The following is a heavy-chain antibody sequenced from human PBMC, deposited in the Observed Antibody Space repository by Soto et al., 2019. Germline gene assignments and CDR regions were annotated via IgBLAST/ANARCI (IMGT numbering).Heavy chain of an antibody. D-gene: IGHD3-10*01. J-gene: IGHJ4*02. Sequence: GGSLRLSCAASGFTFSSYAMSWVRQAPGKGLEWVSAISGSGGSTYYADSVKGRFTISRDNSKNTLYLQMNSLRAEDTAVYYCAKAVVLLWFGELLSYYFDYWGQGTLVTVSS. V-gene: IGHV3-23*01. CDR1: GFTFSSYA. CDR3: AKAVVLLWFGELLSYYFDY. CDR2: ISGSGGST.